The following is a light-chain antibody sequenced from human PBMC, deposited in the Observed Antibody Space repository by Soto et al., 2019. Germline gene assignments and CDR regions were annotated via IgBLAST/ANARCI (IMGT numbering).Light chain of an antibody. J-gene: IGLJ7*01. CDR1: SSNIGSSW. V-gene: IGLV1-47*01. CDR2: RNN. CDR3: AAWDDSMSGAV. Sequence: QSVLTQPPSASGTPGQRVTISCSGSSSNIGSSWVYWYQQLPRSAPKLLIYRNNQRPSGVPDRFSGSKSGTSASLAISGLRSEDEADYYCAAWDDSMSGAVFGGGTQLTVL.